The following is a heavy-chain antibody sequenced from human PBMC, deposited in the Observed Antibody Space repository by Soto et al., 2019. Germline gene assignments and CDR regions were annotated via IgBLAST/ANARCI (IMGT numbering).Heavy chain of an antibody. J-gene: IGHJ6*03. CDR2: INPSGGST. CDR3: AANNRYYYMDV. D-gene: IGHD1-20*01. Sequence: ASVKVFCKASGYTFTSYYMHWVRQAPGQGLEWMGIINPSGGSTSYAQKFQGRVTMTRDTSTSTVYMELSSLRSEDTAVYYCAANNRYYYMDVWGKGTTVTVSS. CDR1: GYTFTSYY. V-gene: IGHV1-46*03.